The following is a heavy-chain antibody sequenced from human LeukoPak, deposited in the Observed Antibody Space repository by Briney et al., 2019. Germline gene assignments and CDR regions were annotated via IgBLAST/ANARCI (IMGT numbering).Heavy chain of an antibody. CDR1: GFTFRSHA. CDR2: IYENGGTT. D-gene: IGHD4-17*01. Sequence: GGSLRLSCVGSGFTFRSHAMSWVRQAPEKGLEFVSGIYENGGTTYYADSVKGRFTISRDNAKNSLYLQMNSLRAEDTAVYYCASPSSRSTATYGDYSYWGQGTLVTVSS. CDR3: ASPSSRSTATYGDYSY. V-gene: IGHV3-23*01. J-gene: IGHJ4*02.